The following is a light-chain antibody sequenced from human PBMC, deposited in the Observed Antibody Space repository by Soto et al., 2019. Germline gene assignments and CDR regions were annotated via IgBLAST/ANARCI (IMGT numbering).Light chain of an antibody. V-gene: IGLV1-44*01. Sequence: QSVLTQPPSASGTPGQRVTISCSGSSSNIGSNTVNWYQQLPGTAPKLLIYNNNQRPSGVPDRFSGSKSGTSASLAISGLQSEDEADYYCSSFAGTNSFVFGTGTKLTVL. CDR1: SSNIGSNT. CDR2: NNN. J-gene: IGLJ1*01. CDR3: SSFAGTNSFV.